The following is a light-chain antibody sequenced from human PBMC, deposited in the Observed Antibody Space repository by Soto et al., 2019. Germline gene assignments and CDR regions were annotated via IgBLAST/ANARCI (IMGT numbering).Light chain of an antibody. J-gene: IGKJ4*01. CDR1: ESISISY. CDR2: GAS. V-gene: IGKV3-20*01. Sequence: EIVLTQSPGTLSLSPGERATLSCRASESISISYLAWYQQRPGQAPRLLIYGASGRATGIPDRFSGSGSGTDFTLTINRLEPEDFAVYYCQQYDSSPPFALTFGGGTKVYIK. CDR3: QQYDSSPPFALT.